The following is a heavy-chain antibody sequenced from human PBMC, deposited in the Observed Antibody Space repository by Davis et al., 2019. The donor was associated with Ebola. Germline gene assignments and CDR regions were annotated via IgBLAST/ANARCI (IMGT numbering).Heavy chain of an antibody. V-gene: IGHV6-1*01. J-gene: IGHJ6*04. CDR3: ARGWFRGGMDV. D-gene: IGHD3-10*01. CDR1: GDSVSSGG. CDR2: TYYNSKWYS. Sequence: HSQTLSLTCAISGDSVSSGGWNWIRPSPSRGLEWLGRTYYNSKWYSDYAFSVKSRITINPDTSKTQFSLQLNSVTPEDTALYYCARGWFRGGMDVWGEGTTVTVSS.